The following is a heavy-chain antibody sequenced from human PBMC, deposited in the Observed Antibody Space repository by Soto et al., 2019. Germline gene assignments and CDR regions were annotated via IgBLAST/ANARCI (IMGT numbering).Heavy chain of an antibody. V-gene: IGHV1-18*01. D-gene: IGHD5-12*01. CDR3: ARVVDIVATSIWPPAPPERIAFES. Sequence: ASVKVSCKASGYTFTSYGISWVRQAPGQGLEWMGWISAYNGNTNYAQKFQGRVTMTTDTSASTAYMELSSLRSDDTAVYYCARVVDIVATSIWPPAPPERIAFESWGQGTMVTV. J-gene: IGHJ3*02. CDR1: GYTFTSYG. CDR2: ISAYNGNT.